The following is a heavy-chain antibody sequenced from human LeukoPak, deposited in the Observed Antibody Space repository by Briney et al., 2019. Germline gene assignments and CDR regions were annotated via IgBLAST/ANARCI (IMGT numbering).Heavy chain of an antibody. V-gene: IGHV1-18*01. CDR1: GYTLNRYG. CDR2: ISAYNGVT. Sequence: ASVKVSCKASGYTLNRYGISWVRQAPGQGLEWMGWISAYNGVTNYAQKLQGRVTMTTDTSTSTAYMELRSLRSDDTAVYYCARMSYGSGTNWFDPWGQGTLVTVSS. D-gene: IGHD3-10*01. J-gene: IGHJ5*02. CDR3: ARMSYGSGTNWFDP.